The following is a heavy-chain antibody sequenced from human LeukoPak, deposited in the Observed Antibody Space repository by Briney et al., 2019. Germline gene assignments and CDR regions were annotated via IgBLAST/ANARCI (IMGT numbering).Heavy chain of an antibody. D-gene: IGHD5-18*01. V-gene: IGHV3-23*01. J-gene: IGHJ4*02. CDR2: ISGSGGST. CDR1: GFTFSIYA. Sequence: GGSLRLSCAASGFTFSIYAMSWVRQAPGKGREWVSAISGSGGSTYYADSVKGRFTISRDNSKNTLYLQMNSLRAEDTVVYYCAKDVGGYSYGKYDYWGQGTLVTVSS. CDR3: AKDVGGYSYGKYDY.